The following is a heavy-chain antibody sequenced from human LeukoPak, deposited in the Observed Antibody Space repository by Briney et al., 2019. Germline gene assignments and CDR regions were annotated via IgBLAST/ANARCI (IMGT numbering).Heavy chain of an antibody. CDR2: IIPIFGTA. CDR3: ARGDHYYGSGSYYYYYYMDV. V-gene: IGHV1-69*13. Sequence: SVKVSCKASGGTFSSYAISWVRQAPGQGLEWMGGIIPIFGTANYAQKFQGRVTITADESTSTAYMELSSLRSEDTAAYYCARGDHYYGSGSYYYYYYMDVWGKGTTVTVSS. J-gene: IGHJ6*03. D-gene: IGHD3-10*01. CDR1: GGTFSSYA.